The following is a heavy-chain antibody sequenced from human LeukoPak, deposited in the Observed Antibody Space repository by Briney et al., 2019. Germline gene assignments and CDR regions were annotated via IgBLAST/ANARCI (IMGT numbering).Heavy chain of an antibody. J-gene: IGHJ6*03. V-gene: IGHV3-74*01. Sequence: PGGSLRLSCAASGFTFSSYWMHWVRQAPGRGLVWVSRMYSDGSSTSYADSAKGRLTISRDNGKNTLYLQMHSLRAEDTAVYYCARARGYYYYMDVWGKGTTVTVSS. CDR3: ARARGYYYYMDV. CDR2: MYSDGSST. CDR1: GFTFSSYW.